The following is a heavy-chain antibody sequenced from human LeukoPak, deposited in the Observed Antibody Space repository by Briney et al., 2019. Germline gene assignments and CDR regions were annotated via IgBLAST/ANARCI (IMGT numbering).Heavy chain of an antibody. CDR1: GGSISSSSYY. Sequence: SETLSLTCTVSGGSISSSSYYWGWIRQPPGKGLERIGSIYYSGSTYYNPSLKSRVTISVDTSKNQFSLKLSSVTAADTAVYYCASCYTYNWLDPWGQGTLVTVSS. V-gene: IGHV4-39*01. CDR3: ASCYTYNWLDP. CDR2: IYYSGST. D-gene: IGHD3-16*02. J-gene: IGHJ5*02.